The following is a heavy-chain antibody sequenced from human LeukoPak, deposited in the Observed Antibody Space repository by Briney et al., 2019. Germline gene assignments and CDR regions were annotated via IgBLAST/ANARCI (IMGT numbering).Heavy chain of an antibody. CDR2: INHSGST. J-gene: IGHJ4*02. V-gene: IGHV4-34*01. D-gene: IGHD6-6*01. CDR3: ARVRARIAARKVFDY. CDR1: GGSFSGYY. Sequence: SETLSLTCAVYGGSFSGYYWSWIRQPPGKGLEWIGEINHSGSTYYNPSLKSRVTISVDTSKNQFSLKLSSVTAADTAVYYCARVRARIAARKVFDYWGQGTLVTVSS.